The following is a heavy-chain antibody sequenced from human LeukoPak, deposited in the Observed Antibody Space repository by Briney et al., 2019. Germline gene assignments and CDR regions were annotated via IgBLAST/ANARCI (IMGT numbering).Heavy chain of an antibody. CDR2: ISGSGGST. J-gene: IGHJ4*02. CDR3: AKSVNRNYYGSGSYTPELYYFDY. CDR1: GFTFSSYA. Sequence: PGGSLRLSCAASGFTFSSYAMSWVRQAPGKGLEWVSAISGSGGSTYYADSVKGRFTISRDNSKNTLYLQMNSLRAEDTAVYYCAKSVNRNYYGSGSYTPELYYFDYWGQGTLVTVSS. V-gene: IGHV3-23*01. D-gene: IGHD3-10*01.